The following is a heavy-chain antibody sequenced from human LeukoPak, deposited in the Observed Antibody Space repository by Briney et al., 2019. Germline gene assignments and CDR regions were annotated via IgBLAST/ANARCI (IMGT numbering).Heavy chain of an antibody. D-gene: IGHD3-3*01. CDR2: ISSDGSET. J-gene: IGHJ4*02. Sequence: QPGGSLRLSCAASGFTLINYWMHWVRQTPGKGLVWVSRISSDGSETTYADSVKGRFTISRDNSKNTLYLQMNSLRAEDTAVDYCANLDITIFGVVIDYWGQGTLVTVSS. CDR3: ANLDITIFGVVIDY. CDR1: GFTLINYW. V-gene: IGHV3-74*01.